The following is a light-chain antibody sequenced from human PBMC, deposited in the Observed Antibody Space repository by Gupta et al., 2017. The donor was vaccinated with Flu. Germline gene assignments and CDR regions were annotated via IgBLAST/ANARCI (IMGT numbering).Light chain of an antibody. V-gene: IGKV3-11*01. CDR2: DAS. CDR1: QSVSSY. J-gene: IGKJ4*01. Sequence: EIVLTQSPATLSLSPGERATLSCRASQSVSSYLAWYKQKPGQAPRLLIYDASNRATGIPARFSGSGSGTDFTLTISSLEPEDFAVYYCQQRSNWPPATFGGGTKVEIK. CDR3: QQRSNWPPAT.